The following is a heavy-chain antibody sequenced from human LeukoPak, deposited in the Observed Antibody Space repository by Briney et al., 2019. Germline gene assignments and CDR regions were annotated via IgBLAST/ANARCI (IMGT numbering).Heavy chain of an antibody. Sequence: GGSLRLSCAASGFSFSSYTMSWVRQAPGKGLEWVSAFSGSGSYTYYLGSVKGRFTISRDNSKNTLYLQMNSLRAEDTAVYYCAKERQAGDYFTSDYWGQGTLVTVSS. CDR2: FSGSGSYT. J-gene: IGHJ4*02. D-gene: IGHD4-17*01. V-gene: IGHV3-23*01. CDR3: AKERQAGDYFTSDY. CDR1: GFSFSSYT.